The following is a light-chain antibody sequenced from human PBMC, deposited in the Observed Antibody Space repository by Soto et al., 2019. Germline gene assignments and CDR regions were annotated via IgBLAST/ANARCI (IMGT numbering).Light chain of an antibody. CDR2: RTS. CDR3: QQFGRSVT. Sequence: EIVMTQSPATLSVSPGGRPTLSCRASQSVTSNLAWYQQKPGQAPRLLIYRTSTRATGIPGRFSGSGSGTDFTLTISRLEPEDFAVYYCQQFGRSVTFGQGTRLEIK. J-gene: IGKJ5*01. V-gene: IGKV3D-15*01. CDR1: QSVTSN.